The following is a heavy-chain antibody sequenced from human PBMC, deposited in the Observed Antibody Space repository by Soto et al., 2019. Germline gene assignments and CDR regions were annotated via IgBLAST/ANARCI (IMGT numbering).Heavy chain of an antibody. CDR1: GGSVSSGSYY. CDR2: IYYSGST. D-gene: IGHD6-19*01. Sequence: QVQLQESGPGLVKPSETLSLTCTVSGGSVSSGSYYWSWIRQPPGKGLEWIGYIYYSGSTNYNPSIKSRATTSVDTSKNQFSLKLSSVTAADTAVYYCASSAVAGIVAYWGQGTLVTVSS. CDR3: ASSAVAGIVAY. V-gene: IGHV4-61*01. J-gene: IGHJ4*02.